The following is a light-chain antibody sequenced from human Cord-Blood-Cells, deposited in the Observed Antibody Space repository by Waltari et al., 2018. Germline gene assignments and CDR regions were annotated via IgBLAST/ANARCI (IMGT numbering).Light chain of an antibody. CDR2: KAS. Sequence: DIQMTQSPSTLSASVGDRVTITCRANQSISSWLAWYHQKPGKAPKLLIYKASSLESGVPSRFSGSGSGTEFNLTISSLQPDDCATYYCQQYNSYWTFGQGTKVEIK. CDR3: QQYNSYWT. CDR1: QSISSW. V-gene: IGKV1-5*03. J-gene: IGKJ1*01.